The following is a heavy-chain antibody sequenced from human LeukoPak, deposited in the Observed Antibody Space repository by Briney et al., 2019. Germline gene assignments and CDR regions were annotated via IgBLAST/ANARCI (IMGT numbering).Heavy chain of an antibody. CDR2: ISYDGSNK. V-gene: IGHV3-30-3*01. CDR3: AKGSPYSSPTTYFDS. CDR1: GFTFSSYA. D-gene: IGHD6-13*01. J-gene: IGHJ4*02. Sequence: PGRSLRLSCAASGFTFSSYAIHWVRQAPGKGLEWVAVISYDGSNKYYADSVKGRFTISRDNSENTLYLQMNSLRAEDTALYYCAKGSPYSSPTTYFDSWGQGTLVTVSS.